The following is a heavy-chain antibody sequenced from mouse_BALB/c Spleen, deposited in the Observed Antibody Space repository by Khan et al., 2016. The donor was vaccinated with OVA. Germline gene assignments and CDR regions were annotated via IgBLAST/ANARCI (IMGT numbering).Heavy chain of an antibody. CDR1: GFSLTSYG. CDR3: ARQVYPGYFDV. Sequence: QVQLKESGPGPVAPSQSLSITCTISGFSLTSYGVHWVRQPAGKGLEWLVVIWSDGHTTYNSALKSRLSISKDNSKSQVFLKVNSLQTDDTAIYYCARQVYPGYFDVWGAGTTVTVSS. V-gene: IGHV2-6-1*01. CDR2: IWSDGHT. J-gene: IGHJ1*01. D-gene: IGHD2-1*01.